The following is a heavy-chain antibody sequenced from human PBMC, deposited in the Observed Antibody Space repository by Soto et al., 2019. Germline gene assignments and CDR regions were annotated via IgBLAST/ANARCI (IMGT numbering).Heavy chain of an antibody. Sequence: PGGSLRLSCAASGFTFSSYAMSWVRQAPGKGLEWVSAISGSGGSTYYADSVKGRFTISRDNSKNTLNLQMSSLRVEDTAVYYCAKAYTWDYGLPLIWGQGTMVTVSS. CDR2: ISGSGGST. CDR3: AKAYTWDYGLPLI. CDR1: GFTFSSYA. D-gene: IGHD4-17*01. J-gene: IGHJ3*02. V-gene: IGHV3-23*01.